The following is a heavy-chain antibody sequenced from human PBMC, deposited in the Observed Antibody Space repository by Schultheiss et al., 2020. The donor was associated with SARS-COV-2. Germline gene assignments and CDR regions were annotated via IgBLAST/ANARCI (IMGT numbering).Heavy chain of an antibody. J-gene: IGHJ6*03. Sequence: TLSLTCTVSGGSISSGDYYWSWIRQPPGKGLEWIGYIYYSGSTYYNPSLKSRISISVDTSKNQFSLKLSSVTAADTAVYYCARDPYYYDNSGYYMDVWGKGTTVTVSS. CDR2: IYYSGST. D-gene: IGHD3-22*01. CDR1: GGSISSGDYY. CDR3: ARDPYYYDNSGYYMDV. V-gene: IGHV4-30-4*08.